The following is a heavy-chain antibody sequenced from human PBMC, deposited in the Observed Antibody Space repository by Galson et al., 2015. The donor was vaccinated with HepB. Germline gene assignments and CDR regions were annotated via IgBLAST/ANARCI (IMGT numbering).Heavy chain of an antibody. D-gene: IGHD3-22*01. Sequence: PALVKPTQTLTLTCTFSGFSLSTSGVGVGWIRQPPGKALELLALLYWGDDERYSPSLKSRLTITKDTSKNQVVLTMTNMDPVDTATYYCARTLYYYDSSGYYPDYWGQGTLVTVSS. V-gene: IGHV2-5*02. CDR1: GFSLSTSGVG. CDR3: ARTLYYYDSSGYYPDY. J-gene: IGHJ4*02. CDR2: LYWGDDE.